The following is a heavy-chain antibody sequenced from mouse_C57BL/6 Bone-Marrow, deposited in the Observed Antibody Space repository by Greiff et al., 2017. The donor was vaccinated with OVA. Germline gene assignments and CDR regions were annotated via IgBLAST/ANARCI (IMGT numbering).Heavy chain of an antibody. CDR3: TDSNYPYAMDY. V-gene: IGHV14-4*01. J-gene: IGHJ4*01. CDR2: IDPENGDT. D-gene: IGHD2-5*01. CDR1: GFNIKDDY. Sequence: VQLKESGAELVRPGASVKLSCTASGFNIKDDYMHWVKQRPEQGLEWIGWIDPENGDTEYASKFQGKATITADTSSNTAYLQLSSLTSEDTAVYYCTDSNYPYAMDYWGQGTSVTVSS.